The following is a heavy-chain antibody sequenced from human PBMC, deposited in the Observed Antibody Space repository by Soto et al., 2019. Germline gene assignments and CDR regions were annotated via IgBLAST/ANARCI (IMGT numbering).Heavy chain of an antibody. CDR2: INHSGRT. CDR3: ARGRGFMSSNALDL. D-gene: IGHD6-6*01. J-gene: IGHJ3*01. Sequence: QVQLQRWGAGLLRPSETLSLTCAVSGGSFRGYYWNWLRQSPGRGLEWIGEINHSGRTNSNPSLKSRLPVSVDASKTQFSMNLTSVTAADAAVYDCARGRGFMSSNALDLWGQGTRVIVSS. V-gene: IGHV4-34*01. CDR1: GGSFRGYY.